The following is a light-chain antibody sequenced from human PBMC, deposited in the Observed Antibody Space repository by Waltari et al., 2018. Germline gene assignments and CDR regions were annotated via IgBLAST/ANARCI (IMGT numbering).Light chain of an antibody. V-gene: IGLV1-40*01. J-gene: IGLJ2*01. Sequence: QSVLTQPPSVSGAPGQRVTISCTGSSSNIGAGYDVHWYQQLPGSAPKLLIYGNSKRPSGVPDRVSGSKSGTTVSLAITGLQAEDEADYYCQSYDRSLSGVIFGGGTKLTV. CDR2: GNS. CDR1: SSNIGAGYD. CDR3: QSYDRSLSGVI.